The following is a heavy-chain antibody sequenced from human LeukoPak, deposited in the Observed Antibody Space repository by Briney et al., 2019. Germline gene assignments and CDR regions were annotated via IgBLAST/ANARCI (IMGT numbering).Heavy chain of an antibody. CDR1: GFNFGDSA. CDR3: AKDEPNSSSWYDYYGMDV. CDR2: ISFNGRNT. J-gene: IGHJ6*02. Sequence: PGGSLRLSCAASGFNFGDSAMSWVRQTPRKGLEWVSLISFNGRNTYYGDSVKGRFTISRDNSKDTVYLQMNSLRAEDTAVYYCAKDEPNSSSWYDYYGMDVWGQGTTVTVSS. D-gene: IGHD6-13*01. V-gene: IGHV3-23*01.